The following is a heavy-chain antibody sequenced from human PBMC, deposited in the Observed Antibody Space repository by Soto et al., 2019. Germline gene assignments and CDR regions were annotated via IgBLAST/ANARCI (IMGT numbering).Heavy chain of an antibody. CDR2: IYYSGTT. CDR3: ARREIQGPIDY. V-gene: IGHV4-28*01. Sequence: SETLSLTCAVSGYSISSSNWWGWIRQPPGKGLEWIGHIYYSGTTYYNPSLKSRVTMSVDTSKNQFSLKLTSVTAVDTAVYYCARREIQGPIDYWGQGTLVTSPQ. CDR1: GYSISSSNW. D-gene: IGHD1-26*01. J-gene: IGHJ4*02.